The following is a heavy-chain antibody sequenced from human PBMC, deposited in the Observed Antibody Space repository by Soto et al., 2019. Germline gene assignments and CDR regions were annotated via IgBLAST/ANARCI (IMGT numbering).Heavy chain of an antibody. V-gene: IGHV1-3*01. D-gene: IGHD6-6*01. CDR3: ARGRSIAARLFLFGY. CDR1: GYTFTSYA. Sequence: ASVKVSCKASGYTFTSYAMHWVRQAPGQRLEWMGWINAGNGNTKYSQKFQGRVTITRDTSASTAYMELSSLRSEDTAVYYCARGRSIAARLFLFGYWGQGTLVTAYS. J-gene: IGHJ4*02. CDR2: INAGNGNT.